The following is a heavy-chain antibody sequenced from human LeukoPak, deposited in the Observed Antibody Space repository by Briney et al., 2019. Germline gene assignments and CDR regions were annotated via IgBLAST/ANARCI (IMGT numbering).Heavy chain of an antibody. CDR1: GFTLSGSW. Sequence: PGGSLRLSCAASGFTLSGSWMHWVRQAPGKGLGWVSGIKGDGSSTTYADSVKGRFTISRDNAKNTLYLQMNSLRAEDTAVYFCARSDRFDPWGQGTLVTVSS. V-gene: IGHV3-74*03. CDR3: ARSDRFDP. J-gene: IGHJ5*02. CDR2: IKGDGSST.